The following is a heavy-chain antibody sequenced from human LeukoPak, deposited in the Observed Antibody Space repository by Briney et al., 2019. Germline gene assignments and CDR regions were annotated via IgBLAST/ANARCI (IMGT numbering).Heavy chain of an antibody. CDR1: GYTFTHNW. Sequence: GESLKISCKVSGYTFTHNWIGWVRQKPGRGLEWLGVIFPADSNTAYSPSFQGQVTISADKSISTAYLQWSSLKASDTAMYYCARRGMEVRGGVDYWGQGTLVTVSS. CDR3: ARRGMEVRGGVDY. D-gene: IGHD3-10*01. CDR2: IFPADSNT. J-gene: IGHJ4*02. V-gene: IGHV5-51*01.